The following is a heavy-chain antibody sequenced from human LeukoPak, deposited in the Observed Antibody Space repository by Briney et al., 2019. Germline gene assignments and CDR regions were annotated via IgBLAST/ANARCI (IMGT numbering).Heavy chain of an antibody. D-gene: IGHD4/OR15-4a*01. CDR2: ISSGGTTI. CDR1: GFTFSNYA. V-gene: IGHV3-48*03. J-gene: IGHJ4*02. CDR3: ARDDYEESGDY. Sequence: QSGGSLRLSCAASGFTFSNYALNWVRQAPGKGLEWVSYISSGGTTIYYADSVKGRFTFSRDNSKNTLYLQMNSLRAEDTAVYYCARDDYEESGDYWGQGTLVTVSS.